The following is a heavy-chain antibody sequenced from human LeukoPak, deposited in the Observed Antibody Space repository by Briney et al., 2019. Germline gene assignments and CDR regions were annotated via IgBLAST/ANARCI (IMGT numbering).Heavy chain of an antibody. CDR1: GDSITSHY. J-gene: IGHJ4*02. V-gene: IGHV4-59*11. CDR2: IYDTGGA. Sequence: SETLSLTCTVSGDSITSHYWSWIRQPPGKGLEWIGYIYDTGGANYNPSLKSRVTISRDTSKNLFSLNVTSVTAADTAIYYCARGHYYGNSGDYWGQGTLVTVSS. D-gene: IGHD3-22*01. CDR3: ARGHYYGNSGDY.